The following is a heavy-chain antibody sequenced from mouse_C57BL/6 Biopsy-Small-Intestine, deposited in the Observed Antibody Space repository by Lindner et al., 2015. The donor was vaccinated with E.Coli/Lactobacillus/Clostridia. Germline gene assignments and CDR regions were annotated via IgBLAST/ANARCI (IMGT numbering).Heavy chain of an antibody. Sequence: VQLQESGGGLVKPGGSLKLSCAASGFTFSDYGMHWVRQAPEKGLEWVAYISSGSGTIYYADTVKGRFTISRDDAKNTLFLQMTSLRSEDTAMYYCAKPGYGSSFAYWGQGTLVTVSA. CDR2: ISSGSGTI. V-gene: IGHV5-17*01. CDR3: AKPGYGSSFAY. CDR1: GFTFSDYG. J-gene: IGHJ3*01. D-gene: IGHD1-1*01.